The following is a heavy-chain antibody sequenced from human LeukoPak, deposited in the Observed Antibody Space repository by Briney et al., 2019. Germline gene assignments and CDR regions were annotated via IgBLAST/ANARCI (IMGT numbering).Heavy chain of an antibody. D-gene: IGHD3-3*01. J-gene: IGHJ5*02. V-gene: IGHV3-23*01. Sequence: GGSLRLSCAASGFTFSSYAMIWVRQVPGKGLEGVSAISGSGGSTYYADSVKGRFTISSDNSKNTLYLQMNSLRAEDTAVYYCAKVNVLRFLEWFPYNWFDPWGQGTLVTVSS. CDR2: ISGSGGST. CDR3: AKVNVLRFLEWFPYNWFDP. CDR1: GFTFSSYA.